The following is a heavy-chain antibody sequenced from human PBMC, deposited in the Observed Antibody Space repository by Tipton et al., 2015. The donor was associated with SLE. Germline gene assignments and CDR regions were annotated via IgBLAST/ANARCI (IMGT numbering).Heavy chain of an antibody. CDR3: ARGPYDFWSALLPQDYYYYMDV. Sequence: TLSLTCTVSGGSISSYYWSWIRQPAGKGLEWIGRIYTSGSTNYNPSLKSRVTMSVDTSKNQFSLKLTSVTAADTAVYYCARGPYDFWSALLPQDYYYYMDVWGKGTTVTVSS. V-gene: IGHV4-4*07. D-gene: IGHD3-3*01. CDR1: GGSISSYY. J-gene: IGHJ6*03. CDR2: IYTSGST.